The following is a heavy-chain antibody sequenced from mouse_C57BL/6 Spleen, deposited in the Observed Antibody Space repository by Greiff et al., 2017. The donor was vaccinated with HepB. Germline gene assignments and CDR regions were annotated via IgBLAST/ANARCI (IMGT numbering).Heavy chain of an antibody. Sequence: VQLQQSGPVLVKPGASVKMSCKASGYTFTDYYMNWVKQSHGKSLEWIGVINPYNGGTSYNQKFKGKATLTVDKSSSTAYMELNSLTSEDSAVYYCARGYYSNYGFAYWGQGTLVTVSA. CDR2: INPYNGGT. V-gene: IGHV1-19*01. CDR1: GYTFTDYY. D-gene: IGHD2-5*01. CDR3: ARGYYSNYGFAY. J-gene: IGHJ3*01.